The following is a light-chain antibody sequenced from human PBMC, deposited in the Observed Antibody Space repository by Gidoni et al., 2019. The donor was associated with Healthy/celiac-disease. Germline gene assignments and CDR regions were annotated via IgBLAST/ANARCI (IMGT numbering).Light chain of an antibody. CDR1: ALPKQY. J-gene: IGLJ1*01. CDR2: KDS. CDR3: QSADSSGTYRV. V-gene: IGLV3-25*03. Sequence: SYELTHPPSVPVSPGQTARITCSGDALPKQYAYWYQQKPGQAPVLVIYKDSERPSGIPARFSGSSSGTTVTLTISGVQAEDEADYYCQSADSSGTYRVFGTGTKVTVL.